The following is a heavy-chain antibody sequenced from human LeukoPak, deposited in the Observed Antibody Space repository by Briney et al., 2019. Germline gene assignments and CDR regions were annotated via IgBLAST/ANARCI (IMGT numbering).Heavy chain of an antibody. CDR2: INPNSGGA. Sequence: ASVKVSCKASGYTFTDYYMQWVRQAPGQGLEWMGWINPNSGGANYAQKFQGRVTMTRDTSISTAYMELSRLRSDDTAVYYCVRDSWSLVRITMIRGEDVWGQGTTVTVSS. J-gene: IGHJ6*02. D-gene: IGHD3-10*01. V-gene: IGHV1-2*02. CDR1: GYTFTDYY. CDR3: VRDSWSLVRITMIRGEDV.